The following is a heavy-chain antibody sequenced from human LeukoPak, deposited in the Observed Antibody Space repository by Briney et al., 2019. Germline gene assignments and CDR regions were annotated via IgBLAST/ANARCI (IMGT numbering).Heavy chain of an antibody. J-gene: IGHJ4*02. D-gene: IGHD3-10*01. CDR1: GFTVSSSY. Sequence: GGSLRLSCAASGFTVSSSYMNWVRQAPGKGLEWVSIISSAGTTYYADSVKGRFTISRDNSKNTVYLQVNSLRDEDTAVYYCARGVTDGFDYWGQGTLVTVSS. CDR2: ISSAGTT. V-gene: IGHV3-66*01. CDR3: ARGVTDGFDY.